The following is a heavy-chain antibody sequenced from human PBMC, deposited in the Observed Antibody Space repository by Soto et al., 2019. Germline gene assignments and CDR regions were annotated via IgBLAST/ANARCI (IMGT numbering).Heavy chain of an antibody. Sequence: QVQLQESGPGLVKPSQTLSLTCTVSGGSISSGDYYWSWIRQPPGKRLEWIGYIYYSGSTYYNPSLKSRVTISVDTSKNQFSLKLSSVTAADTAVYYCATYDSSGYQGKPFDYWGQGTLVTVSS. D-gene: IGHD3-22*01. CDR1: GGSISSGDYY. J-gene: IGHJ4*02. CDR3: ATYDSSGYQGKPFDY. V-gene: IGHV4-30-4*01. CDR2: IYYSGST.